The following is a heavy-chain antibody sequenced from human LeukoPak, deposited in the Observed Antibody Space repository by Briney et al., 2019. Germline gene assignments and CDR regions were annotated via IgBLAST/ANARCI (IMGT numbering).Heavy chain of an antibody. CDR2: MNPHSGNT. D-gene: IGHD3-3*01. J-gene: IGHJ4*02. CDR3: ARAPSGDSPLDY. CDR1: GYTFTTYD. V-gene: IGHV1-8*02. Sequence: ASVKVPCKASGYTFTTYDIYWVRQATGQGLEWMGWMNPHSGNTGYAQTFQGRVTMTRDTSMSTAYMELSSLRSEDTAVYYCARAPSGDSPLDYWGQGTLVTVSS.